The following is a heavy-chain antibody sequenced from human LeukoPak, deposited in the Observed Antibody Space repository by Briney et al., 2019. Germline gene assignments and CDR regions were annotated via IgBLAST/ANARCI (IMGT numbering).Heavy chain of an antibody. CDR3: ANSRVFDY. CDR2: ITHSGDNT. Sequence: GGSLRLSCAASGFTFSNYAMGWVRQPPGTRLEWVSSITHSGDNTYYADSVKGRFTISRDNSKNTLYLQMNSLRAEDTAVYYCANSRVFDYWGQGTLVTVSS. CDR1: GFTFSNYA. V-gene: IGHV3-23*01. J-gene: IGHJ4*02.